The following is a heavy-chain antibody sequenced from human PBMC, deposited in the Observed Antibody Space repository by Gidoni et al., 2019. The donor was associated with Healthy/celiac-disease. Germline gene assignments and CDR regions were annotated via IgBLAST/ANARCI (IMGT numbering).Heavy chain of an antibody. CDR2: IDPSDSYT. CDR1: GSRFTSYW. CDR3: ARQPHYYYYGMDV. J-gene: IGHJ6*04. V-gene: IGHV5-10-1*03. Sequence: EVQLVQSGAAVNNPGESLRISCTGSGSRFTSYWISWVRQMPGKGLEWMGRIDPSDSYTNYSPSFQGHVTISADKSISTAYLQWSSLKASDTAMYYCARQPHYYYYGMDVWGKGTTVTVSS.